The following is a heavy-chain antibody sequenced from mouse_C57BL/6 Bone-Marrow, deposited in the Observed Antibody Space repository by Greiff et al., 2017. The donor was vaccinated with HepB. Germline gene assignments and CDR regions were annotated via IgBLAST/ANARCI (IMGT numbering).Heavy chain of an antibody. CDR3: ARGGAYYSLFDY. J-gene: IGHJ2*01. Sequence: QVHVKQPGAELVKPGASVKMSCKASGYTFTSYWITWVKQRPGQGLEWIGDIYPGSGSTNYNEKFKSKATLTVDTSSSTAYMQLSSLTSEDSAVYYCARGGAYYSLFDYWGQGTTLTVSS. D-gene: IGHD2-12*01. CDR1: GYTFTSYW. V-gene: IGHV1-55*01. CDR2: IYPGSGST.